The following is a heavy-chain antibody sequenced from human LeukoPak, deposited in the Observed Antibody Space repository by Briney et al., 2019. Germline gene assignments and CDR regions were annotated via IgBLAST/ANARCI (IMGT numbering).Heavy chain of an antibody. CDR2: ISAYNGNT. V-gene: IGHV1-18*04. CDR1: GYTFTGYY. J-gene: IGHJ4*02. Sequence: ASVKVSCKASGYTFTGYYMHWVRQAPGQGLEWMGWISAYNGNTNYAQKLQGRVTMTTDTSTSTAYMELRSLRSDDTAVYYCARDRGSGSPVDYWGQGTLVTVSS. CDR3: ARDRGSGSPVDY. D-gene: IGHD3-10*01.